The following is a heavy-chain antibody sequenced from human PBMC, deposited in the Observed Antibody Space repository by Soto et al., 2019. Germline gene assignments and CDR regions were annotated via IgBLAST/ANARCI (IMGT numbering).Heavy chain of an antibody. J-gene: IGHJ4*02. V-gene: IGHV1-18*01. D-gene: IGHD6-19*01. CDR2: ISAYNGNT. CDR3: PRDLGYSSGGYYFDY. Sequence: ASVKVSCKASGYTFTSYGISWVRQAPGQGLEWMGWISAYNGNTNYAQKLQGRVTMTTDTSTSTADMELRSLRSDDTAVYYCPRDLGYSSGGYYFDYWGQGTLVTVSS. CDR1: GYTFTSYG.